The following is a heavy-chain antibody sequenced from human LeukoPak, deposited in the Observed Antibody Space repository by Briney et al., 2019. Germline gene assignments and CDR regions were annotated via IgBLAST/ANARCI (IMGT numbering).Heavy chain of an antibody. D-gene: IGHD2-15*01. V-gene: IGHV3-23*01. CDR1: GFTFSSYA. Sequence: GGSLRLSCVASGFTFSSYAMSWVRQAPGKGLEWVSGISGSGGNTYYADSVKGRFTISRDNSENTLYVQMNSLRAEDTAVYYCAKDRYCSGGSCSGDFDYWGQGTLVTVSS. CDR2: ISGSGGNT. CDR3: AKDRYCSGGSCSGDFDY. J-gene: IGHJ4*02.